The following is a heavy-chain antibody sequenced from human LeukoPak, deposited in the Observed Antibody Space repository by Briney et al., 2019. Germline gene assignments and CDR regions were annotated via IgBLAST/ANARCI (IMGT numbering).Heavy chain of an antibody. CDR2: ISWNSGSI. Sequence: GGSLRLSCAASGFTFSDYSMHWVRQAPGKGLEWVSGISWNSGSIGYADSVKGRFTISRDNAKNSLYLQMNSLRAEDTALYYCAKDRGLGMIVVVSAFDIWGQGTMVTVSS. J-gene: IGHJ3*02. D-gene: IGHD3-22*01. CDR3: AKDRGLGMIVVVSAFDI. V-gene: IGHV3-9*01. CDR1: GFTFSDYS.